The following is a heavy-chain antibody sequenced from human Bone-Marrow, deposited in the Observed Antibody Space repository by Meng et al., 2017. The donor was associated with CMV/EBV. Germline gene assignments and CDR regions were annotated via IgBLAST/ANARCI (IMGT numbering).Heavy chain of an antibody. D-gene: IGHD2-15*01. CDR3: ARVLSGYFDY. CDR1: GGAISSGYYD. Sequence: QRQESGAGLVNPSPTLPLTCTVAGGAISSGYYDWSLIRQPPGKGLEWIGYIYYSGSTYYNPSLKSRVTISVDTSKNQFSLKLSSVTAADTAVYYCARVLSGYFDYWGQGTLVTVSS. J-gene: IGHJ4*02. V-gene: IGHV4-30-4*08. CDR2: IYYSGST.